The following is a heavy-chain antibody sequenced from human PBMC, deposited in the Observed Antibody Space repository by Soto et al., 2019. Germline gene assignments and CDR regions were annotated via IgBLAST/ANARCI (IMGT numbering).Heavy chain of an antibody. Sequence: VGSLRLSCAASGFTFSNYAIHWVRQAPGKGLEWVAVISYDGSNKYYADSVKGRFTISRDNSKNTLYLQMNSLRAEDTAVYYCARDCYDFWSGYYRTYGMDVWGQGTTVTVSS. V-gene: IGHV3-30-3*01. D-gene: IGHD3-3*01. CDR2: ISYDGSNK. CDR1: GFTFSNYA. CDR3: ARDCYDFWSGYYRTYGMDV. J-gene: IGHJ6*02.